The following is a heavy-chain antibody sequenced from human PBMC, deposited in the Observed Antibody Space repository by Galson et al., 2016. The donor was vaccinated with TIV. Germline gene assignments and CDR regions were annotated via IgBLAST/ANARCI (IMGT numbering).Heavy chain of an antibody. Sequence: SLRLSCAVSGFTLRNAWMSWVRQAPGKGLEWVGRIKSETDDGTTNYAAPVKGRFTISRGDSENTLYLQLSSLNAEDTAVYYCATVGNPAYFKFWGRGTLVTVSS. CDR3: ATVGNPAYFKF. D-gene: IGHD2/OR15-2a*01. CDR2: IKSETDDGTT. V-gene: IGHV3-15*06. CDR1: GFTLRNAW. J-gene: IGHJ2*01.